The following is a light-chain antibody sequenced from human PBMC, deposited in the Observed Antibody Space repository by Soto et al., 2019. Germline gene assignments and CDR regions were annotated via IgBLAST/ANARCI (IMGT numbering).Light chain of an antibody. CDR1: SSNIGAGYD. J-gene: IGLJ3*02. CDR3: QSYDGGLL. CDR2: GNS. Sequence: QSVLTQPPSVSGAPGQMVTISCTGSSSNIGAGYDVHWYQQLPRTAPKLLIYGNSNRPSGVPDRFSASKSGTSASLAITGFQSEDEADYYCQSYDGGLLFGGGTKVTVL. V-gene: IGLV1-40*01.